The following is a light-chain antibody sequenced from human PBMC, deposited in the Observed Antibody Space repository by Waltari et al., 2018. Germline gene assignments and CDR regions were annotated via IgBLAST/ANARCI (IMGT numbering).Light chain of an antibody. CDR2: GAS. CDR3: QQANSFPFT. J-gene: IGKJ3*01. Sequence: DIQMTQSPSSVSASVAARVTITCRASQDISTWLAWFQERPGKAPKLLVYGASTLQSGVPSRFSGSGSGTHFALTISSLQSEDFAIYYCQQANSFPFTFGPGTKVDIK. CDR1: QDISTW. V-gene: IGKV1-12*01.